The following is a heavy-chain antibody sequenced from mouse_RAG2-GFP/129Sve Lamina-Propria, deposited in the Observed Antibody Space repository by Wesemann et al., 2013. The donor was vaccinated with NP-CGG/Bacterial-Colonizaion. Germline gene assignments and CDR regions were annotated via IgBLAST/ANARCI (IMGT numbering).Heavy chain of an antibody. J-gene: IGHJ2*01. Sequence: QVQLQQPGAELVKPGASVKLSCKASGYTFTSYWMQWVKQRPGQGLEWIGEIDPSDSYTNYNQKFKGKATLTVDQSSSTAYMQLNSLTSEDSAVYYCARSSWDYWGQGTTLTVSS. V-gene: IGHV1-50*01. D-gene: IGHD1-3*01. CDR3: ARSSWDY. CDR1: GYTFTSYW. CDR2: IDPSDSYT.